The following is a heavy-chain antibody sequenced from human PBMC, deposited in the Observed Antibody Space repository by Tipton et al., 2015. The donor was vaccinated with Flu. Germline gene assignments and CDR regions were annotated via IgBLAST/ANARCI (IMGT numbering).Heavy chain of an antibody. V-gene: IGHV4-59*01. CDR3: ARAGGLYAFDI. CDR1: GGYISSYY. Sequence: TLSLTCTVSGGYISSYYWSWIRQPPGKGLEWIGYIYYSGSTNYNPSLKSRVTISVDTSKNQFSLKLSSVTAADTAVYYCARAGGLYAFDIWGQGTMVTVSS. J-gene: IGHJ3*02. D-gene: IGHD1-26*01. CDR2: IYYSGST.